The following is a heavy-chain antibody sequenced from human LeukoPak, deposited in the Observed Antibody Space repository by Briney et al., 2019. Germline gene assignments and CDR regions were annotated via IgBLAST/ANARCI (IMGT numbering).Heavy chain of an antibody. Sequence: GGSLRLSCAASRFTFSNYWISWVRQLPGKGLEWMARIDPSDSYTNYSPSFQGHVIISVDKSISTAYLQWSSLKASDTAMYYCARHGYCTDGVCYRAYYFDYWGQGALVTVSS. J-gene: IGHJ4*02. CDR3: ARHGYCTDGVCYRAYYFDY. CDR1: RFTFSNYW. V-gene: IGHV5-10-1*01. D-gene: IGHD2-8*01. CDR2: IDPSDSYT.